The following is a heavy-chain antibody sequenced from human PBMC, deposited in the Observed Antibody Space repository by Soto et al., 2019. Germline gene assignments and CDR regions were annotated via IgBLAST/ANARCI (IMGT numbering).Heavy chain of an antibody. V-gene: IGHV1-69*12. Sequence: QVHLVQSGAEVKKPGSSVKVSCKAPGGTFSNHAINWVRQAPGQGLEWMGRIIPIFTTTNYAQKCQGRVSRPADESTTTAYMELSSLKHDDTAVYYCAREVAADGTFREDVFDIWGQGTLVTVSS. CDR1: GGTFSNHA. D-gene: IGHD6-13*01. J-gene: IGHJ3*02. CDR3: AREVAADGTFREDVFDI. CDR2: IIPIFTTT.